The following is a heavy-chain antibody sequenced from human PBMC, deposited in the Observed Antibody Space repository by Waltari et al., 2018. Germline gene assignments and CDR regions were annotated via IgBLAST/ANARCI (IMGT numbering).Heavy chain of an antibody. J-gene: IGHJ5*02. CDR1: GYTFTSYY. CDR2: INPSGGST. V-gene: IGHV1-46*04. D-gene: IGHD6-19*01. Sequence: QVQLVQSGAEVKKPGASVKVSCKASGYTFTSYYMHWVRQAPGQGLEWMGIINPSGGSTSYAQKLQGRATMNRDTSTSTGYMELSSLRAEDTAVYYCARGKSSGWPFDPWGQGTLVTVSS. CDR3: ARGKSSGWPFDP.